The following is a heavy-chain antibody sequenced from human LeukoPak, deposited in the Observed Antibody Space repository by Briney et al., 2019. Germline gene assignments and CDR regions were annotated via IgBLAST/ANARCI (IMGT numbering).Heavy chain of an antibody. J-gene: IGHJ5*02. D-gene: IGHD6-6*01. CDR3: ARVQEQLARYWFDP. CDR2: IIPIFGTA. V-gene: IGHV1-69*05. Sequence: ASVKVSCKASGGTFSSYAISWVRQAPGQGLEWMGGIIPIFGTANYAQKFQGRVTITTDESTSTAYMELSSLRSEDTAVYYCARVQEQLARYWFDPWGQGTLVTISS. CDR1: GGTFSSYA.